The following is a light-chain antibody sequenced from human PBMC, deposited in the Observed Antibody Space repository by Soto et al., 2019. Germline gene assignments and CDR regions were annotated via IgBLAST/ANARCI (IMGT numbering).Light chain of an antibody. CDR1: SSDVGGYNS. CDR2: EVS. CDR3: SSYTSTSSYV. Sequence: QSVLTQPVSVSGSPGQSITVSCTGTSSDVGGYNSVSWYQQHPGKPPKLIIYEVSNRPSGVSDRFSGSKSGNTASLTISGLQAEDEADYYCSSYTSTSSYVFATGTKATVL. J-gene: IGLJ1*01. V-gene: IGLV2-14*03.